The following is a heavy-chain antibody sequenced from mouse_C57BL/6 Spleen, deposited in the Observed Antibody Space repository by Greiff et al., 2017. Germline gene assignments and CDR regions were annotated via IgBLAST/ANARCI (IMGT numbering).Heavy chain of an antibody. V-gene: IGHV1-69*01. CDR1: GYTFTSYW. D-gene: IGHD3-2*02. CDR2: IDPSDSYT. CDR3: ARGDSSGYRGMDY. J-gene: IGHJ4*01. Sequence: QVHVKQPGAELVMPGASVKLSCKASGYTFTSYWMHWVKQRPGQGLEWIGEIDPSDSYTNYNQKFKGKSTLTVDKSSSTAYMQLSSLTSEDSAVYYCARGDSSGYRGMDYWGQGTSVTVSS.